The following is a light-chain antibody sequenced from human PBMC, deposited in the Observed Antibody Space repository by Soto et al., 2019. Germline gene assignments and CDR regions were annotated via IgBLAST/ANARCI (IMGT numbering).Light chain of an antibody. J-gene: IGKJ4*01. CDR1: XTXXDSSNNKDY. V-gene: IGKV4-1*01. CDR2: WAS. CDR3: QQYYSSSLT. Sequence: DVVVTQSPDSLAVSLGESATINXXXXXTXXDSSNNKDYLTWYQQKTGQXPXXLIYWASTRESGVPDRFTGSGSGTDFTLTISSLQAEDLAVYYCQQYYSSSLTFGGGTKVDI.